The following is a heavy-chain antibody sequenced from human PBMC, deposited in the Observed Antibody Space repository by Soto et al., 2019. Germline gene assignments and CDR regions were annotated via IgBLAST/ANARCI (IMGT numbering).Heavy chain of an antibody. CDR3: AHGFPYNSYGDVGWFDP. J-gene: IGHJ5*02. Sequence: QITLKESGPTLLEPTQTLTLTCSFSGFSLTSSGVGVGWLRQAPGKALECLGIIYWDGDRRYNPSLRQRLTITKDTSKKQVVPTMTYTEPMTTATYFCAHGFPYNSYGDVGWFDPWGQWTLVLVS. CDR1: GFSLTSSGVG. D-gene: IGHD1-20*01. CDR2: IYWDGDR. V-gene: IGHV2-5*02.